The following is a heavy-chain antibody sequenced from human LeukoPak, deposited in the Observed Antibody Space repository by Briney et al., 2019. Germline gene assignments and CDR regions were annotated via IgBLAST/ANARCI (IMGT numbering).Heavy chain of an antibody. J-gene: IGHJ4*02. CDR2: IYSGGST. CDR3: ARDVSVAGKDY. Sequence: PGGSLRLSCAASGFTVSSNYMSWVRQAPGKGLEWVSVIYSGGSTYYADSVKGRFTISRDNSKNTLYLQMNSLRAEDTAVYYCARDVSVAGKDYWGQGTLVTVSS. V-gene: IGHV3-66*01. D-gene: IGHD6-19*01. CDR1: GFTVSSNY.